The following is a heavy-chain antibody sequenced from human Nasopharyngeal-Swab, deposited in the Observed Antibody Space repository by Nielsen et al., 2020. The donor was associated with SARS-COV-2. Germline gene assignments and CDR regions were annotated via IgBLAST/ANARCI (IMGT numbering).Heavy chain of an antibody. CDR2: IKQDGSEK. V-gene: IGHV3-7*01. Sequence: GESLKISCAASGFTFSSYWMSWVGQAPGKGLEWVANIKQDGSEKYYVDSVKGRFTISRDNAKNSLYLQMNSLRAEDTAVYYCARDQYYDSSGYYYYGMDVWGQGTTVTVSS. CDR1: GFTFSSYW. J-gene: IGHJ6*02. D-gene: IGHD3-22*01. CDR3: ARDQYYDSSGYYYYGMDV.